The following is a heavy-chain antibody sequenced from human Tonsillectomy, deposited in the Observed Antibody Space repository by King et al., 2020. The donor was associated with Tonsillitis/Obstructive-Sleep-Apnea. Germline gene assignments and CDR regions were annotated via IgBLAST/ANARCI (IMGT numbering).Heavy chain of an antibody. CDR1: GGTFKNYA. V-gene: IGHV1-69*01. D-gene: IGHD2/OR15-2a*01. Sequence: VQLVESGAEVKKPGSSVKVSCKASGGTFKNYAINWVRQAPGQGLEWMGGIIPIFGTTNYAQKFQGRVTFTADESTDTAYMELSSLRSEDTAVYYCARVGDNYSYSRTWYLAFDIWGQGTMVTVSS. CDR2: IIPIFGTT. J-gene: IGHJ3*02. CDR3: ARVGDNYSYSRTWYLAFDI.